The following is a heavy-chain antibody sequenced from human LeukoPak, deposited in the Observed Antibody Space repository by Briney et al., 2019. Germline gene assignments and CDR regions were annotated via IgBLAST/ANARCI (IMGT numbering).Heavy chain of an antibody. J-gene: IGHJ6*02. CDR3: TTYSDYEGLADV. CDR1: GFTFSTCA. V-gene: IGHV3-23*01. CDR2: ISTSGDRT. D-gene: IGHD5-12*01. Sequence: PGGSLRLSCAASGFTFSTCAMTWVRQAPGKGLEWVSGISTSGDRTYYADSVKGRFTISRDNSKNTLYLQMSSLKTEDTAVYYCTTYSDYEGLADVWGQGTTVTVSS.